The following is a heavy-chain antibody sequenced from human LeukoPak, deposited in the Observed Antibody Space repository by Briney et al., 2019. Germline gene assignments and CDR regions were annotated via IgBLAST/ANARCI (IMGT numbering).Heavy chain of an antibody. CDR3: ATSPLYARGYWFDP. CDR2: FDPEDGET. D-gene: IGHD5/OR15-5a*01. CDR1: GYTFTELS. Sequence: ASVKVSCKVSGYTFTELSMHWVRQAPGKGLEWMGGFDPEDGETIYAQKFQGRVTMSEDTSTDTAYMELSSLRSEDTAVYYCATSPLYARGYWFDPWGQGTLVTVSS. J-gene: IGHJ5*02. V-gene: IGHV1-24*01.